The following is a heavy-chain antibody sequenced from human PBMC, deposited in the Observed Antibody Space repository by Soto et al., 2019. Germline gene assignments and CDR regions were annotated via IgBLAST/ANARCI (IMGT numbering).Heavy chain of an antibody. V-gene: IGHV1-46*03. J-gene: IGHJ6*03. CDR1: GYTFTSYY. D-gene: IGHD3-10*01. CDR2: INPSGGFT. Sequence: QVQLVQSGAEVKKPGASVKVSCKASGYTFTSYYMHWVRQAPGQGLEWMGIINPSGGFTTYAQKFQGTVTITRDTSTSTDYIDLSSLRSENTALYYCARGGRGSGSYSLDHHYYNMDVWGKGTTVTVSS. CDR3: ARGGRGSGSYSLDHHYYNMDV.